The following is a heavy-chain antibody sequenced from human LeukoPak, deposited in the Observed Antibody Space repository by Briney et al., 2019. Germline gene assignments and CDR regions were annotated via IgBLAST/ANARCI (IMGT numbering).Heavy chain of an antibody. CDR1: GYTFTSYD. CDR2: MNPNSGNT. Sequence: ASVKVSCKASGYTFTSYDINWVRQATGQGLEWMGWMNPNSGNTGYAQKFQGRVTMTRNTSISTAYMELSSLRSEDTAVYCCARVGYCGGGSCWPYYFDYWGQGTLVTVSS. CDR3: ARVGYCGGGSCWPYYFDY. D-gene: IGHD2-15*01. V-gene: IGHV1-8*02. J-gene: IGHJ4*02.